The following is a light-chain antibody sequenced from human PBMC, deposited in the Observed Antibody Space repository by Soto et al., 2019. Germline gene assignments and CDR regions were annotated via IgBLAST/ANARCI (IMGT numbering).Light chain of an antibody. Sequence: QLVLTQPPSVSGAPGQRVTISCTGSSSNIGAGYDVHWYQQLPGTAPKLLIYGNTNRPSGVPDLFSGSKSGTSASLAITGLQAEDEADYYCQSYDSSMNAFYVFGTGTKLTVL. CDR1: SSNIGAGYD. J-gene: IGLJ1*01. V-gene: IGLV1-40*01. CDR3: QSYDSSMNAFYV. CDR2: GNT.